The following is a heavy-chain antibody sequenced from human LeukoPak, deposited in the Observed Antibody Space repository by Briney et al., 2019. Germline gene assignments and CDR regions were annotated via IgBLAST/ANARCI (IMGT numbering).Heavy chain of an antibody. Sequence: AGGSLRLSCAASGFTFSDYYMSWIRQAPGKGLEWVSYISSSGSTIYYTDSVKGRFTISRDNAKNSLYLQMNSLRAEDTAVYYCARQPSSRDAFDIWGQGTMVTVSS. V-gene: IGHV3-11*04. CDR2: ISSSGSTI. CDR3: ARQPSSRDAFDI. J-gene: IGHJ3*02. D-gene: IGHD6-13*01. CDR1: GFTFSDYY.